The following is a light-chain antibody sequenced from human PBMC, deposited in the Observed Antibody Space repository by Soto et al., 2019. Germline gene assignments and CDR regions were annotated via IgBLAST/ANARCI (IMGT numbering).Light chain of an antibody. J-gene: IGKJ1*01. CDR2: WAS. CDR1: QSVLYSGNNKNY. Sequence: DIVMTQSPDSLAVSLGERATINCKSSQSVLYSGNNKNYLAWYQKKPGQPPKLLIYWASTRESGVPDRFSGSGSGTDFTLTISSLQAEDVAVYYCQQSYSGLWTLGQGTKVEIK. V-gene: IGKV4-1*01. CDR3: QQSYSGLWT.